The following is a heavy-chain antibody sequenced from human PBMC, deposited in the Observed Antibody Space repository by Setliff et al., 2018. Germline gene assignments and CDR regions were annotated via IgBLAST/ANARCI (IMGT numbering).Heavy chain of an antibody. CDR1: GFTFSNYV. J-gene: IGHJ4*02. V-gene: IGHV3-33*07. D-gene: IGHD2-15*01. Sequence: GGSLRLSCAASGFTFSNYVMYWVRQVPGKGLEWVAVIWDDGGNKYHADSVKGRFTISRDNSKNTLYLQMNSLRPEDTAVYYCARTCSGSGCYAGLESWGQGTPVTVSS. CDR2: IWDDGGNK. CDR3: ARTCSGSGCYAGLES.